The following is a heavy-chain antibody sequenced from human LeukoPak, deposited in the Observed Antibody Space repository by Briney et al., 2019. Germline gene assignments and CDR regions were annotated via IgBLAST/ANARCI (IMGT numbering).Heavy chain of an antibody. D-gene: IGHD2-2*01. J-gene: IGHJ6*02. V-gene: IGHV1-18*01. CDR1: GYTFTSYG. CDR2: ISAYNGNT. CDR3: ARDRTYCSSTSCLRNYYYYGMDV. Sequence: ASVKVSCKASGYTFTSYGISWVRQAPGQGLEWMGWISAYNGNTNYAQKLQGRVTMTTDTSTSTAYMELRSLRSDDTAVYYCARDRTYCSSTSCLRNYYYYGMDVWGQGTTVTVSS.